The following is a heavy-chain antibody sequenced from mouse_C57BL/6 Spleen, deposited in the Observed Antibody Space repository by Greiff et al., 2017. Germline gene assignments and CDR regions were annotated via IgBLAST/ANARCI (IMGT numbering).Heavy chain of an antibody. CDR3: ARKGYDYDGDY. Sequence: QVQLQQPGAELVKPGASVKLSCKASGYTFTSYWMHWVKQRTGQGLEWIGMIHPNSGSTNYNEKFKSKATLTVDKSSSTAYMQLSSLTSEDSAVYYCARKGYDYDGDYWGQGTTLTVSS. CDR2: IHPNSGST. V-gene: IGHV1-64*01. CDR1: GYTFTSYW. D-gene: IGHD2-4*01. J-gene: IGHJ2*01.